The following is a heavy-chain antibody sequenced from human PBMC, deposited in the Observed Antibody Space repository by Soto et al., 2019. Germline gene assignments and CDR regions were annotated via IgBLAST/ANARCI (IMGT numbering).Heavy chain of an antibody. D-gene: IGHD2-15*01. V-gene: IGHV1-18*01. J-gene: IGHJ6*03. CDR3: ARLLNYYCYYMDF. CDR2: VSAYNGNT. Sequence: ASVKVTSKAPGYRFTSYAISWARQDPGQGLEWMGWVSAYNGNTNYAQKLQGRVTMTTDTSTSTAYMELRSLRSDDTAVYYCARLLNYYCYYMDFWGKGTTVTVSS. CDR1: GYRFTSYA.